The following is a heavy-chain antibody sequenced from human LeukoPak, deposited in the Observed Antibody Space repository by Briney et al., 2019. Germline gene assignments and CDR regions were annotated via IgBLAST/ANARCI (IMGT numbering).Heavy chain of an antibody. V-gene: IGHV4-34*01. CDR3: ARGGFCSGADCRGSFDY. J-gene: IGHJ4*02. CDR2: INHSGST. D-gene: IGHD2-15*01. Sequence: NPSETLSLTCAVYGGSFSGYYWSWIRQPPGKGLEWIGEINHSGSTNYNPSLKSRVTISVDTSKNQFSLKLSSVTAADTAVYYCARGGFCSGADCRGSFDYWGQGSLVTVSS. CDR1: GGSFSGYY.